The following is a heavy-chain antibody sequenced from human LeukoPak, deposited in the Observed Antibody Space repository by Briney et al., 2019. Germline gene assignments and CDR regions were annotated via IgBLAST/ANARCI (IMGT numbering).Heavy chain of an antibody. CDR2: ITDSGDST. D-gene: IGHD1-1*01. CDR3: ARDYPTSGIVTIFDY. Sequence: GGSLRLSCASSGFTFNKYAMTWVRRAPGKGLEWVSSITDSGDSTYCADSVKGRFTISRDNSKNTLYLQMSSLRAEDTAVYYCARDYPTSGIVTIFDYWGQGSLVTVPS. CDR1: GFTFNKYA. J-gene: IGHJ4*02. V-gene: IGHV3-23*01.